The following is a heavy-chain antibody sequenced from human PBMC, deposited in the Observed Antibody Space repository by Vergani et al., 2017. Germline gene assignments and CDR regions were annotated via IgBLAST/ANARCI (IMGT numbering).Heavy chain of an antibody. Sequence: VQLVQSGAEVKKPGESLRLSCKGSGYSFTSYWISWVRQLPGKGLEWMGRIDPSDSYTNYSPSFQGHVAISADKSISTAYLQWSSLKAADTAMYYCASLPDLWSCYRPTTVDFDYWGQGTLVTVSS. CDR2: IDPSDSYT. D-gene: IGHD3-3*01. J-gene: IGHJ4*02. V-gene: IGHV5-10-1*03. CDR3: ASLPDLWSCYRPTTVDFDY. CDR1: GYSFTSYW.